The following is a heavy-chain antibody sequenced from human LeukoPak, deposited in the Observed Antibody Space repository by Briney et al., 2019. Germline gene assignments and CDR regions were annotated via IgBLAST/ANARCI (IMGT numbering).Heavy chain of an antibody. V-gene: IGHV3-30*04. CDR1: GFTFRSYA. D-gene: IGHD1-7*01. Sequence: PGGSLRLSCAASGFTFRSYAMNWIRQTPGKGLEWVSAITFDGSNKYYADSVQGRFTLSRDNSNNTLYLQMNSLRDEDMAVYYCARGTGNKELGPFDDLGQGTLVTVSS. CDR3: ARGTGNKELGPFDD. J-gene: IGHJ4*02. CDR2: ITFDGSNK.